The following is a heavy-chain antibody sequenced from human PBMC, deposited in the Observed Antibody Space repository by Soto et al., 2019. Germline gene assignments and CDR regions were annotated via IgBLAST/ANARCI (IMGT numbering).Heavy chain of an antibody. CDR1: GGSISSGGYS. CDR3: TRGAGAPWVRFDS. V-gene: IGHV4-30-2*01. D-gene: IGHD3-16*01. Sequence: SDTLSLTCAVSGGSISSGGYSWSWIRQPPGKGLEWIGYIYHSGSTYYNPSLKSRVTISVDRSKNQFSLKLSSVTAADTAVYYCTRGAGAPWVRFDSWGRGILVTVSS. CDR2: IYHSGST. J-gene: IGHJ4*02.